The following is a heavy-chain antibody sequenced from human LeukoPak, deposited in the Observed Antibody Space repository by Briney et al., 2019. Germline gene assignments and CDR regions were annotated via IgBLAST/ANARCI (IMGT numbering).Heavy chain of an antibody. V-gene: IGHV3-48*03. J-gene: IGHJ3*02. CDR3: ARDANCSGGSCYGPDAFDI. CDR1: GFTFSSYE. Sequence: GGSLRLSCAASGFTFSSYEMYWVRQAPGKGLEWVSYISSSGSTIYYADSVKGRFTISRDNAKNSLYLQMNSLRAEDTAVYYCARDANCSGGSCYGPDAFDIWGQGTMVTVSS. D-gene: IGHD2-15*01. CDR2: ISSSGSTI.